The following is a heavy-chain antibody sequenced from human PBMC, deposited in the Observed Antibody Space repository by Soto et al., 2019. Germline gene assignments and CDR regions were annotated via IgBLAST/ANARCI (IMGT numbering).Heavy chain of an antibody. D-gene: IGHD3-22*01. CDR3: ARGPTDYYDNSGNYFLDY. J-gene: IGHJ4*02. Sequence: QVQLVQSGAEVKKPGASVKVSCKASGYTFTTYGMSWVRQAPGQGLDWMGWISSYNGNTKYAERLQGRVTLTTDTTTSTDYMELRSLTSDATAVYYCARGPTDYYDNSGNYFLDYWGQGTLVTVSS. V-gene: IGHV1-18*01. CDR2: ISSYNGNT. CDR1: GYTFTTYG.